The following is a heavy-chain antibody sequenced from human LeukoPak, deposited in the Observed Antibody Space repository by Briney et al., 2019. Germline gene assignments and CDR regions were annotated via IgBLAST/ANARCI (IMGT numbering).Heavy chain of an antibody. Sequence: GGSLRLSCAASGFTFSTYEMNWVRQAPGKGLEWVSYISTGDSIIYYADSVKGRFTISRDNAQNSLYLQMNSLRAEDTAVYYCATAYSGYYTYYFDYWGQGTLVTVSS. J-gene: IGHJ4*02. CDR2: ISTGDSII. CDR1: GFTFSTYE. V-gene: IGHV3-48*03. D-gene: IGHD3-22*01. CDR3: ATAYSGYYTYYFDY.